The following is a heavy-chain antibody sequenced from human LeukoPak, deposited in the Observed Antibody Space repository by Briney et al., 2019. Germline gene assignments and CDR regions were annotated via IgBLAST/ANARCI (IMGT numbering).Heavy chain of an antibody. CDR3: AREVQPHCSTTSCSGNY. Sequence: ASVRVSCRASGGTFSIYAMNWVRQAPGQGLEWMGRISPIFGPPTYAQEFQGRITIITDQSTNMAYMELSSLRSEDTVVYYCAREVQPHCSTTSCSGNYWGQGTLVTVSS. CDR1: GGTFSIYA. CDR2: ISPIFGPP. J-gene: IGHJ4*02. D-gene: IGHD2-2*01. V-gene: IGHV1-69*05.